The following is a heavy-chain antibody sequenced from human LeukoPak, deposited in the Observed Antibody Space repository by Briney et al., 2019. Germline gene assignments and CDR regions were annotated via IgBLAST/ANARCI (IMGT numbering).Heavy chain of an antibody. CDR1: GFTFSSYE. CDR3: ARESYWGSNAKGFDY. D-gene: IGHD7-27*01. Sequence: GGSLRLSCAASGFTFSSYEMNWVGQAPGRGLEWVSYISSPSTHIYYADSVKGRFTISRDNAKNSLYLQMNSLRDEDTAVYYCARESYWGSNAKGFDYWGQGTLVAVSS. CDR2: ISSPSTHI. V-gene: IGHV3-48*02. J-gene: IGHJ4*02.